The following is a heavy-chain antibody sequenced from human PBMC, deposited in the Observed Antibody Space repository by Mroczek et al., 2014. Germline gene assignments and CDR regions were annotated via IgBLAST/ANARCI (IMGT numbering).Heavy chain of an antibody. V-gene: IGHV1-46*03. Sequence: QVQLVESGAEVKKPGASVKVSCKASGYTFTSYYMHWVRQAPGQGLEWMGIINPSGGSTSYAQKFQGRVTMTRDTSTSTVYMELSSLRSEDTAVYYCARDTYGDYDLYYYYYGMDVWGQGTTVTVSS. J-gene: IGHJ6*02. CDR3: ARDTYGDYDLYYYYYGMDV. D-gene: IGHD4-17*01. CDR2: INPSGGST. CDR1: GYTFTSYY.